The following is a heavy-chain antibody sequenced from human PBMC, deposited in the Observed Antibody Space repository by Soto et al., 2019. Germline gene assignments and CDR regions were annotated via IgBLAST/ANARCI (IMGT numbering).Heavy chain of an antibody. CDR1: GYTFITYD. D-gene: IGHD1-1*01. CDR2: MNPYNGNA. CDR3: ARRKERSGPHYFDS. J-gene: IGHJ4*02. Sequence: ASVKVSCKASGYTFITYDINWVRQAPGQGLGWMGWMNPYNGNAGYAQKFQGRVTMTRNTSISTAYMELTSLKSNDTAVYFCARRKERSGPHYFDSWGQGTLVTVSS. V-gene: IGHV1-8*01.